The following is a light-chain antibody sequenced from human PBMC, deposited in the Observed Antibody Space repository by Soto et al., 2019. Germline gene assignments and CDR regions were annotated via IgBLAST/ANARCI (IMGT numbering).Light chain of an antibody. V-gene: IGLV2-14*01. CDR2: EVS. Sequence: QSVLTQPASVSGSPGQSITISCTGTNSDVGGYDYVSWYQQHPGKAPKLMIYEVSNRPSRVSNHFSGSKSGNTASLTISGLQAEDEADYYCTSYTSNYTLVFGGGTKVTVL. J-gene: IGLJ2*01. CDR1: NSDVGGYDY. CDR3: TSYTSNYTLV.